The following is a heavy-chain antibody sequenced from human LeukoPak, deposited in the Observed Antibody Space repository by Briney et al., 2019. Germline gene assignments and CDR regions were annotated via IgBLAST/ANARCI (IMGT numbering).Heavy chain of an antibody. D-gene: IGHD3-22*01. J-gene: IGHJ4*02. CDR3: ARGSYDSSDSFDY. Sequence: SETLSLTCTVSGGSISSSSYYWGWIRQPPGKGLEWIGSIYYSGSTYYNPSLKSRVTISVDTSKNQFSLKLSSVTAADTAVYYCARGSYDSSDSFDYWGQGTLVTVSS. V-gene: IGHV4-39*01. CDR2: IYYSGST. CDR1: GGSISSSSYY.